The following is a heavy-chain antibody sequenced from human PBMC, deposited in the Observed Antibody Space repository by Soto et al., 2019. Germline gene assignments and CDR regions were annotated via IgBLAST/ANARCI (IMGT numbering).Heavy chain of an antibody. Sequence: GGSLRLSCAASGFTFSSYWMSWVRQAPGKGLEWVANIKQDGSEKYYGDSVKGRFTISRDNAKNSLYLQMNSLRAEDTAVYYCARDLQGRIQYNWNYVGWFDPWGQGTLVTVSS. V-gene: IGHV3-7*01. J-gene: IGHJ5*02. CDR3: ARDLQGRIQYNWNYVGWFDP. CDR2: IKQDGSEK. CDR1: GFTFSSYW. D-gene: IGHD1-7*01.